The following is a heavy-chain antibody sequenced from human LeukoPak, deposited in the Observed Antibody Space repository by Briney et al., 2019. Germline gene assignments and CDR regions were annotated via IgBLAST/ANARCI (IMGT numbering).Heavy chain of an antibody. J-gene: IGHJ4*02. CDR3: ARSVTFGGVIVL. CDR1: GGSISSYY. Sequence: SETLSLTCTVSGGSISSYYWSWIRQPPGKGLEWIGYIYYSGSTSYNPSLKSRVTISVDTSKNQFSLKLSSVTAADTAVYYCARSVTFGGVIVLWGQGTLVTVSS. V-gene: IGHV4-59*01. D-gene: IGHD3-16*02. CDR2: IYYSGST.